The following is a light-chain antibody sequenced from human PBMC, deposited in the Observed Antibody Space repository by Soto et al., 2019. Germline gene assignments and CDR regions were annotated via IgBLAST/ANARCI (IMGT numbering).Light chain of an antibody. CDR1: QGIRND. V-gene: IGKV1-17*01. CDR3: LQHNTSPRT. J-gene: IGKJ1*01. CDR2: AAS. Sequence: DLQMTQSPSPLSASVGDRVTITSRASQGIRNDLAWYQQKPRKAAKRLIYAASSLQSGVPSRFSGSESATEFTLTISSLQSEDFATYFCLQHNTSPRTCGRETKVEIK.